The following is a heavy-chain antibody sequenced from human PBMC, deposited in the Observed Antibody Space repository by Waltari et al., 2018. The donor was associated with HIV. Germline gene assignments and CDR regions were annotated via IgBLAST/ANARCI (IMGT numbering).Heavy chain of an antibody. CDR3: VTTIMSAFGGNDF. CDR1: GFTFGNYW. V-gene: IGHV3-74*01. D-gene: IGHD3-16*01. J-gene: IGHJ4*02. CDR2: IHNDGIKI. Sequence: EVQLVESGGGLVQPGGSLRLSCAASGFTFGNYWMHWARQAPGKGIVWCSRIHNDGIKISYADSVNGRFTVSRDNAKNTLYLQMNNLRAEDTAVYYCVTTIMSAFGGNDFWGQGTLVTVSS.